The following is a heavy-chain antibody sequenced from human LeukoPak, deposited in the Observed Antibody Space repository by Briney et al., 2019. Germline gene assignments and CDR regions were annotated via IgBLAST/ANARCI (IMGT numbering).Heavy chain of an antibody. Sequence: ASVKVSCKASGYTFTSYDINWVRQATGQGLGRMGWMNPNSGNTGYAQKFQGRVTMTRNTSISTAYMELSSLRSEDTAVYYCARGPRWTRQSGGLGYWGQGTLVTVSS. D-gene: IGHD2-15*01. V-gene: IGHV1-8*01. J-gene: IGHJ4*02. CDR3: ARGPRWTRQSGGLGY. CDR1: GYTFTSYD. CDR2: MNPNSGNT.